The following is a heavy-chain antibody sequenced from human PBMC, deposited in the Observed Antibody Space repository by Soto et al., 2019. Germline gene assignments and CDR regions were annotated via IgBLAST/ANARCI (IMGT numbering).Heavy chain of an antibody. CDR1: GGYLSPNY. V-gene: IGHV4-59*08. J-gene: IGHJ5*02. CDR2: IYFGGTT. D-gene: IGHD2-21*01. CDR3: ARRGAYYQSPDP. Sequence: SETLSLTCTVSGGYLSPNYCTWIRQPPGKGLEWVGYIYFGGTTSYNPSLRSRVTISLETSNSQFSLRLSSVTAADTAVYYCARRGAYYQSPDPGGPETLVTVA.